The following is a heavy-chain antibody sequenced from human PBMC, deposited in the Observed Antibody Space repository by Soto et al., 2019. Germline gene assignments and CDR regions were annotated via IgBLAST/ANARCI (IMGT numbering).Heavy chain of an antibody. CDR2: IIPIFGTA. Sequence: GASVKVSCKASGGTFSSYAISWVRQAPGQGLEWMGGIIPIFGTANYAQKFQGRVTMTRDTSTSTVYMELSSLRSEGTAVYYCARGGQWLVSPFDYWGQGTLVTVSS. J-gene: IGHJ4*02. V-gene: IGHV1-69*05. CDR1: GGTFSSYA. D-gene: IGHD6-19*01. CDR3: ARGGQWLVSPFDY.